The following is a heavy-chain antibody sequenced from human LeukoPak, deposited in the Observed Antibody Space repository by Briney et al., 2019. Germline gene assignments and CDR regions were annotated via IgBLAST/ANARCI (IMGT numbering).Heavy chain of an antibody. V-gene: IGHV3-48*03. CDR3: ARDGDLAPDVPFDY. J-gene: IGHJ4*02. Sequence: GGSLRLSCAASGFTFSSYEMNWVRQAPGKGLEWVSYISSSGSTIYYVDSVKVRFTISRDNAKNSLYLQMNSLRAEDTAVYYCARDGDLAPDVPFDYWGQGTLVTVSS. CDR1: GFTFSSYE. D-gene: IGHD7-27*01. CDR2: ISSSGSTI.